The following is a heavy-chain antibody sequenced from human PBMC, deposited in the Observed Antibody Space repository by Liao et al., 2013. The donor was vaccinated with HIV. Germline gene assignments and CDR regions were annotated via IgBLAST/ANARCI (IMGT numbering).Heavy chain of an antibody. CDR2: ISTSGGA. D-gene: IGHD3-22*01. CDR3: ARGLYYYDSRSYLNWYFDL. J-gene: IGHJ2*01. Sequence: QVKLQESGPGLVKPSETLSLTCTVSGGAISNYFWSWIRQPAGKALEWIGRISTSGGAIYSPSLRIRVSMSWDSSRSRFSLNLKSVTAADTAVYFCARGLYYYDSRSYLNWYFDLWGRGTLVTVSS. CDR1: GGAISNYF. V-gene: IGHV4-4*07.